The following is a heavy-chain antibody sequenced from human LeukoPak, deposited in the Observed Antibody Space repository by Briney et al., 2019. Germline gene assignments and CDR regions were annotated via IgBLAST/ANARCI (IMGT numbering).Heavy chain of an antibody. Sequence: ASVRVSCKTSGYSFTDYYIHWVRQAPGQGLEWMGWINTKSGRTSSARKFQGRVTMTWDPSITTVYMDMAWLTSDDTAIYFCARADFIDAGPYLIGPWGQGTLVTVSS. CDR3: ARADFIDAGPYLIGP. CDR2: INTKSGRT. CDR1: GYSFTDYY. J-gene: IGHJ5*02. D-gene: IGHD3-3*01. V-gene: IGHV1-2*02.